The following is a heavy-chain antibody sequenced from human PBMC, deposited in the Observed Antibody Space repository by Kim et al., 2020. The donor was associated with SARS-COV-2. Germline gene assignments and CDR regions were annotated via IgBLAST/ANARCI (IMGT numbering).Heavy chain of an antibody. V-gene: IGHV3-30*18. CDR3: AKDSSSASWYDVGGSNDH. J-gene: IGHJ4*02. CDR2: ISNDGSNK. D-gene: IGHD6-13*01. Sequence: GGSLRLSCAASGFTFTNYGMHWVRQAPGRGLEWVAVISNDGSNKKYADSVKGRFIISRDNFKNTVSLQLNSLRGDDSAVYYCAKDSSSASWYDVGGSNDHWGQGPLVTVSS. CDR1: GFTFTNYG.